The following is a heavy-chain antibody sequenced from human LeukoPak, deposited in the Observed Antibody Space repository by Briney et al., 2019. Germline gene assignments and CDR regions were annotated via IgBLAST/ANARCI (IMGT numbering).Heavy chain of an antibody. CDR1: GFTFSSFW. J-gene: IGHJ2*01. CDR2: INSDGTGT. CDR3: AKIGVIGNWYYDV. Sequence: GGSLRLSCAASGFTFSSFWMHWVRQAPGKGLVWVSRINSDGTGTSYADSVKGRFTISRDNSKNTLYLQMNSLRAGDTAIYYCAKIGVIGNWYYDVWGRGTLVTVSS. V-gene: IGHV3-74*01. D-gene: IGHD3-10*01.